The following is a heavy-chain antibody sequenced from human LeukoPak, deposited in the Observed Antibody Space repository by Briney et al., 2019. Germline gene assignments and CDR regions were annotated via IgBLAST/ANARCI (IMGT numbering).Heavy chain of an antibody. J-gene: IGHJ4*02. CDR1: GFTFSSYG. V-gene: IGHV3-21*01. CDR2: ISSTSTYI. Sequence: GGSLRLSCAASGFTFSSYGMNWVRQAPGKGLEWVSSISSTSTYIYYADSVQGRFTISRDNTKNSLYLQMNSLRAEDTAVYYCFRSGSQGPLGYWGQGTLVTVSS. CDR3: FRSGSQGPLGY. D-gene: IGHD3-22*01.